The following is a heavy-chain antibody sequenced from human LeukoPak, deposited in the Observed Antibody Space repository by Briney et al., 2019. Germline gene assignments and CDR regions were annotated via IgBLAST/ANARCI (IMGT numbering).Heavy chain of an antibody. V-gene: IGHV1-18*01. Sequence: GASVKVSCKASGYTFTSYGISWVRQAPGQGLEWMGWISAYNGNTNYAQKLQGRVTMTTDTSTSTAYMELRSLRPDDTAVYYCARAGKRSSYYYYYYMDVWGKGTTVTVSS. CDR3: ARAGKRSSYYYYYYMDV. CDR1: GYTFTSYG. CDR2: ISAYNGNT. D-gene: IGHD3-10*01. J-gene: IGHJ6*03.